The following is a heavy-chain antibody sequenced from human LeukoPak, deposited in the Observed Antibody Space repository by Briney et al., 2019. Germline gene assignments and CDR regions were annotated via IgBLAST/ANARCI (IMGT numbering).Heavy chain of an antibody. D-gene: IGHD6-19*01. Sequence: GGSLRLSCAASGFTFRNHSMNWVRQAPGKGLEWVSAISGSGGSTYYADSVKGRFTISRDNSKNTLYLQMNSLRAEDTAVYHCAKLKGIAVAGTPCYFDYWGQGTLVTVSS. CDR3: AKLKGIAVAGTPCYFDY. CDR1: GFTFRNHS. J-gene: IGHJ4*02. V-gene: IGHV3-23*01. CDR2: ISGSGGST.